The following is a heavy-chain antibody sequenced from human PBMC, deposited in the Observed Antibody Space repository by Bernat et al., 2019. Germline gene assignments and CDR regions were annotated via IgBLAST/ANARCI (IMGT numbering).Heavy chain of an antibody. CDR1: GYTFTSYG. CDR3: ARDNGQAAGTWGDSYYYYYGMDV. J-gene: IGHJ6*02. V-gene: IGHV1-18*01. CDR2: ISAYNGNT. D-gene: IGHD6-13*01. Sequence: QVQLVQSGAEVKKPGASVKVSCKASGYTFTSYGISWVRQAPGQGLEWMGWISAYNGNTHYAQKLQGRVTMTTDTSTSTAYMELRSLRSDDTAVYYCARDNGQAAGTWGDSYYYYYGMDVWGQGTTVTVSS.